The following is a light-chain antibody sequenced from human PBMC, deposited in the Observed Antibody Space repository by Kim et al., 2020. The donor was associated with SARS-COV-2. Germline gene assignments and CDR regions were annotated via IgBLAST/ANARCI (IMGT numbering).Light chain of an antibody. CDR3: QQYDKWLPS. CDR2: EAS. V-gene: IGKV3-15*01. CDR1: QSVSNN. J-gene: IGKJ4*01. Sequence: DIEVTQSPAALAMAPGERATLSCRASQSVSNNLAWYQQKPGQIPRLLIFEASTRATDVPVRFTGSGSGTHFALTISSLQPEDFAVYYCQQYDKWLPSFGGGTKVDIK.